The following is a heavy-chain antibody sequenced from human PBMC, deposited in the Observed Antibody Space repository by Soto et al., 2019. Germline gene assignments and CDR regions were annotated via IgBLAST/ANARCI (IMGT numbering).Heavy chain of an antibody. CDR1: GFTFSSYG. D-gene: IGHD5-12*01. J-gene: IGHJ2*01. CDR3: AREWISKAQDWYFDL. Sequence: GGSLRLSCAASGFTFSSYGMHWVRQAPGKGLEWVAVIWYDGCNKYYADSVKGRFTISRDNSKNTLYLQMNSLRAEDTAVYYCAREWISKAQDWYFDLWGRGTLVTVSS. V-gene: IGHV3-33*01. CDR2: IWYDGCNK.